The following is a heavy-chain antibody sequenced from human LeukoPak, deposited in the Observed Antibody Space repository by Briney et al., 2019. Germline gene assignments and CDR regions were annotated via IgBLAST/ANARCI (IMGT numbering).Heavy chain of an antibody. CDR2: NSSSSSTI. CDR1: GFTFSSYS. Sequence: GGSLRLSCAASGFTFSSYSMNWVRQAPGKGLEWVSYNSSSSSTIYYADSVKGRFTLSRDDAKYSLYLQMNSLRAEDTAVDYCARDLRSSSWSDAFDIWGRGTMVTVSS. V-gene: IGHV3-48*04. CDR3: ARDLRSSSWSDAFDI. J-gene: IGHJ3*02. D-gene: IGHD6-13*01.